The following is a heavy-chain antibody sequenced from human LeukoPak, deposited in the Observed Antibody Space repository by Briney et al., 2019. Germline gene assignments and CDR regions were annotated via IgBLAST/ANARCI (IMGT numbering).Heavy chain of an antibody. Sequence: SVKVSCKASGGTFSSYAISWVRQAPGQGLEWMGGIIPIFGTANYAQKFQGRVTMTEDTSTDTAYMELSSLRSGDTAVYYCATDELGKFDYWGQGTLVTVSS. CDR1: GGTFSSYA. V-gene: IGHV1-69*06. CDR3: ATDELGKFDY. J-gene: IGHJ4*02. CDR2: IIPIFGTA. D-gene: IGHD7-27*01.